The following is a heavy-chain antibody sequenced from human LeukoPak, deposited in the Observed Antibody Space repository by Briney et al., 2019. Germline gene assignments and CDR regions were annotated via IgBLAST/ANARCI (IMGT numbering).Heavy chain of an antibody. D-gene: IGHD5-18*01. CDR2: ITSSSKSV. CDR3: ARGYTYSLTRGYHYGMDV. Sequence: GGSLRLSCAASGFTFNSYSMDWVRQAPGKGLEWVSAITSSSKSVYYAGSVRGRFTISRDNAKNSLYLQMNSLRAEDTAVYYCARGYTYSLTRGYHYGMDVWGQGTTVTVSS. CDR1: GFTFNSYS. J-gene: IGHJ6*02. V-gene: IGHV3-21*01.